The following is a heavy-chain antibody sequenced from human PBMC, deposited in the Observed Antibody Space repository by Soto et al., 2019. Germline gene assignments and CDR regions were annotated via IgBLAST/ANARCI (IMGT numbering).Heavy chain of an antibody. Sequence: GGSLRLSCAASGFSLNNYGMHWVRQAPGKGLEWVAVISHDGNYKDYADSVKGRFTISRDSSKNTLYMQMNSLRAEDTAVYYCAKDADYGDTTYFDYWGQGTLVTVSS. D-gene: IGHD4-17*01. CDR1: GFSLNNYG. J-gene: IGHJ4*02. V-gene: IGHV3-33*06. CDR3: AKDADYGDTTYFDY. CDR2: ISHDGNYK.